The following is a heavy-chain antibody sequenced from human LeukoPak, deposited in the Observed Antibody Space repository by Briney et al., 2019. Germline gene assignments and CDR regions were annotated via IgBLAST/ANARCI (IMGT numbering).Heavy chain of an antibody. CDR2: INGDGSTT. CDR3: ARDQYYYHMGV. CDR1: GFTFSGYW. V-gene: IGHV3-74*01. Sequence: GGSLRLSCAASGFTFSGYWMHWVRQVPGKGLLWLSRINGDGSTTNYADSVKGRFTISRDNAKNTVYLQMNSLRAEDTAVYYCARDQYYYHMGVWGKGTTVTVSS. J-gene: IGHJ6*03.